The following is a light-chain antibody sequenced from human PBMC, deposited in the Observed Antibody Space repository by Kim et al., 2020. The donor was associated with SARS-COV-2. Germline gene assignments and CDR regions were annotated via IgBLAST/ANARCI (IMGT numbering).Light chain of an antibody. J-gene: IGKJ2*01. Sequence: SVGGGVIITCRASQSIGTWLAWYQQRPGKAPKLLIYDASTLETGVPSRFSGRGSGTDFTLSISSLQPDDSATYYCQHYKKLSPEYTFGQGTKLEI. CDR1: QSIGTW. CDR3: QHYKKLSPEYT. V-gene: IGKV1-5*01. CDR2: DAS.